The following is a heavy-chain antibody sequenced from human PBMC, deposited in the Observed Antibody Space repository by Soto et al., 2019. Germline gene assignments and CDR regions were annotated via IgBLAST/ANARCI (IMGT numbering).Heavy chain of an antibody. J-gene: IGHJ5*02. Sequence: QVQLQESGPGLVKPSQTLSLTCTVSGGSISTGGYYWNWIRQHPGKGLEWIGYFYYSGSTYYNPSLKRRVTIAVNTSKNQFSLKLSSVTAADTAVYYCARSVFPWGQGTLVTVSS. V-gene: IGHV4-31*03. CDR2: FYYSGST. CDR1: GGSISTGGYY. CDR3: ARSVFP.